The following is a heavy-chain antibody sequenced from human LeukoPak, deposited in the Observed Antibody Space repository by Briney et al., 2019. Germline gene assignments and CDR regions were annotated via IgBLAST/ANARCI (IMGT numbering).Heavy chain of an antibody. V-gene: IGHV3-7*01. CDR1: GFTFSSYW. Sequence: PGGSLRLSCAASGFTFSSYWMSWVRQVPGKGLEGVANIKKDGSEKYYVDSVKGRFTISRDNAKTSLYLQMNSLRAEDTAVYYCARDLSGVTGYTYGRGIDYWGQGTLVTVSS. CDR3: ARDLSGVTGYTYGRGIDY. J-gene: IGHJ4*02. D-gene: IGHD5-18*01. CDR2: IKKDGSEK.